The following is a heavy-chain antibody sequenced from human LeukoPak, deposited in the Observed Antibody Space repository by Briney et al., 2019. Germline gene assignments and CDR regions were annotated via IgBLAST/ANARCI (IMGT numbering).Heavy chain of an antibody. V-gene: IGHV3-23*01. J-gene: IGHJ4*02. CDR2: ISGGGGST. CDR3: AKGNSGYDSPLC. CDR1: GFTFSSYA. Sequence: AGGSLRLSCAASGFTFSSYAMSWVRQAPGKGLEWVSAISGGGGSTYYADSVKGRFTISRDNSKNTLYVQMNSLRAEDTAVYYCAKGNSGYDSPLCWGQGTLVTVSS. D-gene: IGHD5-12*01.